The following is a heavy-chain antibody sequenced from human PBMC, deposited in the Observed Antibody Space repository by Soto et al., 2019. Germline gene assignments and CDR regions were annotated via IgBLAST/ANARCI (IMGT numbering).Heavy chain of an antibody. CDR3: ARSLISKVPEAD. J-gene: IGHJ4*02. V-gene: IGHV4-30-4*01. CDR2: INYSGRT. Sequence: SETLSLTCSVSSGSISSSDYYWSLIRQPPGKGLEWIGYINYSGRTYYKPSLKSRVSISIDTSKNQFSLRLSSVAAADTAVYYFARSLISKVPEADWGRGTLVIVSS. CDR1: SGSISSSDYY. D-gene: IGHD2-21*01.